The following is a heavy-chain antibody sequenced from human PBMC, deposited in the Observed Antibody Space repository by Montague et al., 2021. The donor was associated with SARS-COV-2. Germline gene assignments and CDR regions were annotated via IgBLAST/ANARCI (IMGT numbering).Heavy chain of an antibody. CDR2: IYNTGST. J-gene: IGHJ4*02. V-gene: IGHV4-39*01. D-gene: IGHD3/OR15-3a*01. CDR3: ARQGPWTSSYFDI. Sequence: SETLSLTCTVSGGSISRCTYYWAWIRRPPGQGLVWIGCIYNTGSTFSSESLKSRLTISVDTYKNQFSLNLVSLTAADTALYSCARQGPWTSSYFDIWGQGSLVTVAS. CDR1: GGSISRCTYY.